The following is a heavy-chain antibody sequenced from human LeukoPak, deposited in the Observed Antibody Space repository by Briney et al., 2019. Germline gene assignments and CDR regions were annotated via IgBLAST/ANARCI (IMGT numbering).Heavy chain of an antibody. D-gene: IGHD6-19*01. J-gene: IGHJ5*02. Sequence: ASVKASCKASGYTFTSYYMHWVRQAPGQGLEWMGIINPSGGSTSYAQKFQGRVTMTRDTSTSTVYMELSSLRSEDTAVYYCARGGIAVAGLNWFDPWGQGTLVTVSS. CDR2: INPSGGST. CDR1: GYTFTSYY. CDR3: ARGGIAVAGLNWFDP. V-gene: IGHV1-46*01.